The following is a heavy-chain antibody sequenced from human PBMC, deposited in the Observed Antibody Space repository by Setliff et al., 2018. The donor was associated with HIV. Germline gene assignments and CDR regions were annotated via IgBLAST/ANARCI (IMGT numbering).Heavy chain of an antibody. CDR2: INAGTAYT. Sequence: ASVKVSCKASGYTFTHNFMHWVRQAPGQRLEWIGWINAGTAYTRYSQKFQARVTFSRDTSASAAYMDLSSLRSEDTAVYYCARARITVLKSDDAFDIWGQGTLVT. V-gene: IGHV1-3*01. CDR1: GYTFTHNF. J-gene: IGHJ3*02. D-gene: IGHD3-10*02. CDR3: ARARITVLKSDDAFDI.